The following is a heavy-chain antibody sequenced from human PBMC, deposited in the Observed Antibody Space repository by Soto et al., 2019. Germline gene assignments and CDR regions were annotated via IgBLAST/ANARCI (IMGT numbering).Heavy chain of an antibody. CDR3: ARPIIAAAGPKYFGIAVAELDAFDI. D-gene: IGHD6-13*01. Sequence: SETLSLTCAVYGGSFSATYWTWIRQPPGKGLEWVGEINHSGNTNYNPSLKSRVTISVDTSKNQFSLKLSSVTAADTAVYYCARPIIAAAGPKYFGIAVAELDAFDIWGQGTMVTVSS. J-gene: IGHJ3*02. CDR1: GGSFSATY. V-gene: IGHV4-34*01. CDR2: INHSGNT.